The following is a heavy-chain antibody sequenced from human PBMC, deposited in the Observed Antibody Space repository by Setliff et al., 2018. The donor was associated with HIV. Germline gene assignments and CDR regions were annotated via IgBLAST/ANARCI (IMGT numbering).Heavy chain of an antibody. V-gene: IGHV2-70*11. CDR2: IDWDDDK. J-gene: IGHJ6*03. CDR3: ARSKSYYDSSGYAYNYYMDV. CDR1: GSSLSTSGMC. Sequence: SGPTLVNPTQTLTLTCTFSGSSLSTSGMCVSWIRQPPGKALEWLARIDWDDDKYYSTSLKTRLTISKDTSKNQVVLTMTNMDPVDTATYYCARSKSYYDSSGYAYNYYMDVWGKGTTVTVS. D-gene: IGHD3-22*01.